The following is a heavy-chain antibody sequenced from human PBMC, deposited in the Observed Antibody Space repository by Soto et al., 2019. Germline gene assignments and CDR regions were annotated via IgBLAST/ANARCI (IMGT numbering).Heavy chain of an antibody. CDR3: AKDRSAYYYYMDV. V-gene: IGHV3-9*01. Sequence: GGSLRLSCAASGFTFDDYAMHWVRQAPGKGLEWVSGISWNSGSIGYADSVKGRFTISRDNAKNSLYLQMNSLRAEDTALYYCAKDRSAYYYYMDVWGKGTTVTVSS. CDR2: ISWNSGSI. J-gene: IGHJ6*03. CDR1: GFTFDDYA.